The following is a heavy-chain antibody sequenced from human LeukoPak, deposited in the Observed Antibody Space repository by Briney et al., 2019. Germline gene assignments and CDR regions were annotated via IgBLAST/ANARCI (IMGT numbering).Heavy chain of an antibody. CDR3: ARVYYDILTGYFFDY. CDR2: IYYSGST. CDR1: GGSISSGDYY. Sequence: SQTLSLTCTVSGGSISSGDYYWSWIRQPPGKGLEWIGHIYYSGSTYYNPSLKSRVTISVDTSKNQFSLKLSSVTAADTAVYYCARVYYDILTGYFFDYWGQGTLVTVSS. V-gene: IGHV4-30-4*01. J-gene: IGHJ4*02. D-gene: IGHD3-9*01.